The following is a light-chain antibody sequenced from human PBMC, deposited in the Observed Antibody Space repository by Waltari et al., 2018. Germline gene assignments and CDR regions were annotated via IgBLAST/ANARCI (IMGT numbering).Light chain of an antibody. V-gene: IGLV2-11*01. Sequence: QSALTQPRSVSGSPGQSVTISCTGTSSDVGGYNYVSWYQQHPGKAPKLMIYDVSNRPSLVPYRFSGSKAGNAASLTISGLQAEDEADYYCCSYAGSYTVVFGGGTKLTVL. CDR1: SSDVGGYNY. J-gene: IGLJ2*01. CDR2: DVS. CDR3: CSYAGSYTVV.